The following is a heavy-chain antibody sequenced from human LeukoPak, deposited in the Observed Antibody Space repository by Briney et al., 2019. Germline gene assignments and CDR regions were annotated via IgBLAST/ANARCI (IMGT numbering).Heavy chain of an antibody. CDR2: INSDGSST. J-gene: IGHJ3*02. CDR3: ARDLGGCSSTSCSGAAFDI. Sequence: GGSLRLSCAASGFTFSSYWMHWVRQAPGKGLVWVSRINSDGSSTSYADSVKGRFTISRDNAKNTLYLQMNSLRAEDTAVYYCARDLGGCSSTSCSGAAFDIWGQGTMVTVSS. CDR1: GFTFSSYW. V-gene: IGHV3-74*01. D-gene: IGHD2-2*01.